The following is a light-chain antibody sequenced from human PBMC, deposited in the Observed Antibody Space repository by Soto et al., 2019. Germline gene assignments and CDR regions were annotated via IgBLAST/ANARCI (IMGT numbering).Light chain of an antibody. CDR2: GAS. CDR3: QQYNDWPRT. CDR1: QSISNN. J-gene: IGKJ1*01. Sequence: EIVMTQSPATLSVSLGERATLSCRASQSISNNLAWYQQKPGQAPRLLIYGASTRATGIPARFSGSGSGTEFTLTISSLQSEDFAVYYCQQYNDWPRTFGQGTKVDIK. V-gene: IGKV3-15*01.